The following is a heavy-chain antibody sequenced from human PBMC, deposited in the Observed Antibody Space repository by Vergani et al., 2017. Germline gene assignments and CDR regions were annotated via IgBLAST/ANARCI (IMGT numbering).Heavy chain of an antibody. V-gene: IGHV1-69*01. CDR3: ARLSPFGELYAGTFDY. CDR1: GGPFSSYA. Sequence: QVQLVQSGAEVKKPGSSVKVSCKASGGPFSSYAISWVRQAPGQGLEWMGGIIPIFGTANYAQKFQGRVTITADESTSTAYMELSSLRSEDTAVYYCARLSPFGELYAGTFDYWGQGTLVTVSS. D-gene: IGHD3-10*01. CDR2: IIPIFGTA. J-gene: IGHJ4*02.